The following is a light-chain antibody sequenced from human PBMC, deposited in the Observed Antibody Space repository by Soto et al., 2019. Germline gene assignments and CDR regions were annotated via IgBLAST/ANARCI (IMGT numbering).Light chain of an antibody. CDR2: TND. CDR3: AVGDDSLNGQV. V-gene: IGLV1-44*01. J-gene: IGLJ1*01. Sequence: SVLTQPPSASGTPGQTVTISCSGSSSNIGTSSVHWYKHLPGTAPKPLIYTNDQRPSGVPDRFSGSKSGTSASLAISGLQSEDEADYCAVGDDSLNGQVFGAGTKVTVL. CDR1: SSNIGTSS.